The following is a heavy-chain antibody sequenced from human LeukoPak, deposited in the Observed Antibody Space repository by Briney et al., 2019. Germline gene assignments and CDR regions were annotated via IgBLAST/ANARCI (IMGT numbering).Heavy chain of an antibody. D-gene: IGHD6-19*01. CDR1: GFTLSGYR. J-gene: IGHJ2*01. V-gene: IGHV3-21*01. CDR2: ISSSSSYI. CDR3: AKDLGGGSGCYDL. Sequence: GGSLRLSFAASGFTLSGYRWTWSRQAPGKGLEWVSSISSSSSYIYYADSVKGRFTISRDNSKNTLYLQMNSLRAGDTAVYYCAKDLGGGSGCYDLWGRGTLVTVSS.